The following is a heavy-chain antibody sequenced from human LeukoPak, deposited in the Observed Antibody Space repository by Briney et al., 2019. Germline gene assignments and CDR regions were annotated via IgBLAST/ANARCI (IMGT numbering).Heavy chain of an antibody. J-gene: IGHJ4*02. Sequence: PGGSLRLSCAGSRCTFSSYGMHWVRQAPGKGLEWVAVISYDGSNKYYADSVKGRFTISRDNSKNMLYLQMNGLRTEDTAVYYCARPKYSGYDHTLDYWGQGTLVTVSS. V-gene: IGHV3-30*03. CDR1: RCTFSSYG. D-gene: IGHD5-12*01. CDR3: ARPKYSGYDHTLDY. CDR2: ISYDGSNK.